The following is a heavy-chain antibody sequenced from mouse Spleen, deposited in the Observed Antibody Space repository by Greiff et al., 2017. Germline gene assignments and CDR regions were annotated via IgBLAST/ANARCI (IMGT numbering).Heavy chain of an antibody. V-gene: IGHV5-4*03. CDR2: ISDGGSYT. Sequence: EVKLMESGGGLVKPGGSLKLSCAASGFTFSSYAMSWVRQTPEKRLEWVATISDGGSYTYYPDNVKGRFTISRDNAKNNLYLQMSHLKSEDTAMYYCARVPLPSYAMDYWGQGTSVTVSS. CDR1: GFTFSSYA. J-gene: IGHJ4*01. D-gene: IGHD1-1*01. CDR3: ARVPLPSYAMDY.